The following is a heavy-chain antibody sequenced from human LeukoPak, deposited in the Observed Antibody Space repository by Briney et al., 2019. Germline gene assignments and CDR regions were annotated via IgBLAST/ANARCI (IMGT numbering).Heavy chain of an antibody. V-gene: IGHV3-23*01. D-gene: IGHD4-17*01. CDR1: GFTIRSYG. CDR2: ISGSGGST. Sequence: PGGSLRLSCAASGFTIRSYGMSWVRQAPGKGLEWVSAISGSGGSTYYADSVKGRFTISRDNSKNTLYLQMNSLRAEDTAVYYCAKAPYDDYGDYSDYWGQGTLVTVSS. CDR3: AKAPYDDYGDYSDY. J-gene: IGHJ4*02.